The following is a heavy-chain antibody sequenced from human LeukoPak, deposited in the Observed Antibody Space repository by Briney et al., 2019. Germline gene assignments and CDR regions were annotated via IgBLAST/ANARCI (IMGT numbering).Heavy chain of an antibody. J-gene: IGHJ4*02. CDR2: ISSSSSTI. D-gene: IGHD6-13*01. CDR3: AKDYLAAAGIMFYFDY. CDR1: GFTFSSYS. Sequence: GGSLRLSCAASGFTFSSYSMNWVRQAPGKGLEWVSYISSSSSTIYYADSVKGRFTISRDNAKNTLYLQMNSLRAEDTAVYYCAKDYLAAAGIMFYFDYWGQGTLVTVSS. V-gene: IGHV3-48*01.